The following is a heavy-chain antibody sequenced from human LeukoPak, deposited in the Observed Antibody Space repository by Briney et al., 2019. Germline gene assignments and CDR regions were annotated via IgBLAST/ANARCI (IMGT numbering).Heavy chain of an antibody. Sequence: GASVKVSCKASGYTFTSYDINWVRQATGQGLEWIGLMNPNSGNTGYAQKFQGRVTMTRNTSISTAYMELSSLRSEDTAVYYCARATYYGSGSSSYYYGMDVWGQGTTVTVSS. V-gene: IGHV1-8*01. D-gene: IGHD3-10*01. CDR2: MNPNSGNT. CDR1: GYTFTSYD. J-gene: IGHJ6*02. CDR3: ARATYYGSGSSSYYYGMDV.